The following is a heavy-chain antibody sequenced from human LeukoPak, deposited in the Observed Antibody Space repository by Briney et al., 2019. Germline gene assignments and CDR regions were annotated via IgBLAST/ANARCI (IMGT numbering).Heavy chain of an antibody. CDR2: IRSNGSTI. V-gene: IGHV3-48*03. Sequence: QPGGSLRLSCAASGFTFSSYETNWVRQAPGKGPGWVSSIRSNGSTIYYADPVKCRFTISRHNAKTLLHLHMNSQRPEDTAVFYCARVGEAGAVEYGGQRTLVSVSS. CDR1: GFTFSSYE. J-gene: IGHJ4*02. D-gene: IGHD2-21*01. CDR3: ARVGEAGAVEY.